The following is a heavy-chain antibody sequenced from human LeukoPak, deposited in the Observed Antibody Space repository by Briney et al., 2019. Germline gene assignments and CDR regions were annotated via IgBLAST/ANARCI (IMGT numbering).Heavy chain of an antibody. Sequence: PGGSLRLSCSASGFTFSSYAMHWVRQAPGKGLEYVSAISSNGGSTYYADSVKGRFTISRDNSKNTLYLQMSSLRAEDTAVYYCVNGAYMVRGVIITTGFDYWGQGTLVTVYS. CDR3: VNGAYMVRGVIITTGFDY. V-gene: IGHV3-64D*06. CDR2: ISSNGGST. CDR1: GFTFSSYA. J-gene: IGHJ4*02. D-gene: IGHD3-10*01.